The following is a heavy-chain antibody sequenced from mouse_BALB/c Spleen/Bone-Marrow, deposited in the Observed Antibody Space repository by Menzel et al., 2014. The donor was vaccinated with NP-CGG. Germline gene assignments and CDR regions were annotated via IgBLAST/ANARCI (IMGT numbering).Heavy chain of an antibody. D-gene: IGHD2-4*01. CDR1: GYTFTSYW. J-gene: IGHJ3*01. CDR3: ARDDYEAIAY. V-gene: IGHV1-4*01. Sequence: QVQLQQSGAELARPGASVKMSCKASGYTFTSYWMHWVKQRPGQGLEWIGYINPSTGYTEYNQKFKDKATLTAVKSSTTDYMQLGSLTSEDSAVYYCARDDYEAIAYWGQGTLVTVSA. CDR2: INPSTGYT.